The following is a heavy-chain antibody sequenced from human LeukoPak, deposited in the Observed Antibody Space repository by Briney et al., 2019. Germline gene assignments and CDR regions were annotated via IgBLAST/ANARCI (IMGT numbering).Heavy chain of an antibody. CDR2: IYNNGRT. CDR1: GVSIRSHY. J-gene: IGHJ3*02. CDR3: ARDARYYDSSGYYVFDI. V-gene: IGHV4-59*11. D-gene: IGHD3-22*01. Sequence: SETLSLTCTVSGVSIRSHYWSWIRQPPGKGLEWIGYIYNNGRTDYNPSLKGRVIISLDTSKNQFSLKLTSVTAADTAVYYCARDARYYDSSGYYVFDIWGQGTKVTVSS.